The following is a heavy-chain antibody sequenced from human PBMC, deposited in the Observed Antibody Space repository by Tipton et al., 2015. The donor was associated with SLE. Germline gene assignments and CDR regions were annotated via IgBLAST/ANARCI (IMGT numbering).Heavy chain of an antibody. CDR2: VHYSGNT. V-gene: IGHV4-38-2*02. J-gene: IGHJ4*02. CDR1: GYSISRGYY. D-gene: IGHD1-26*01. CDR3: ARGGAYDY. Sequence: TLSLTCTVSGYSISRGYYWAGIRQPPGKGLEWIATVHYSGNTYYNPSLKSRNTMSVDTSKNQFSLKLTSVTAADTAVYYCARGGAYDYWGQGTLVTVSS.